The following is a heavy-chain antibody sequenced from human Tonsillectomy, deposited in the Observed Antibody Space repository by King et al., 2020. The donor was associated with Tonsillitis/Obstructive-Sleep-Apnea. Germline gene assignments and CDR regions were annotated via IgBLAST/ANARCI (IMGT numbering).Heavy chain of an antibody. D-gene: IGHD2-15*01. Sequence: QLVQSGAEVKKPGASVKVSCKASGYTFTGYYMHWVRQAPGQGLEWMGWINPNSGGTNYAQTFQGRVTMTRDTSISTAYMELSRLRSDDTAVDYCARCGAVVVVAARFDPWGQGTLVTVSS. V-gene: IGHV1-2*02. CDR1: GYTFTGYY. CDR2: INPNSGGT. J-gene: IGHJ5*02. CDR3: ARCGAVVVVAARFDP.